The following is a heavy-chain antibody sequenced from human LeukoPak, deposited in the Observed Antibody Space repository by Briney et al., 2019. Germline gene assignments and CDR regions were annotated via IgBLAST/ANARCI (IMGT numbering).Heavy chain of an antibody. CDR2: FDPEDGET. CDR1: GYTLTELS. J-gene: IGHJ5*02. CDR3: ATAPIVAATSPWFDP. V-gene: IGHV1-24*01. Sequence: GASVKVSCKVSGYTLTELSMHWVRQAPGKGLEWMGGFDPEDGETIYAQKFQGRVTMTEDISTDTAYMELSSLRSEDTAVYYCATAPIVAATSPWFDPWGQGTLVTVSS. D-gene: IGHD2-15*01.